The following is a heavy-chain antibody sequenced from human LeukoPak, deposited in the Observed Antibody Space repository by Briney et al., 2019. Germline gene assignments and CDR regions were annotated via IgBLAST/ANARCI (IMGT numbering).Heavy chain of an antibody. CDR3: AKVRGTYSSGYFFDY. J-gene: IGHJ4*02. Sequence: GGSLRLSCAASGFTFNNYWMHWVRQAPGKGLEWLSIISWNSGYIGYADSVKGRFTISRDNAKKSLDLQMNSLRAEDTAFYYCAKVRGTYSSGYFFDYWGQGTLVTVSS. CDR2: ISWNSGYI. CDR1: GFTFNNYW. V-gene: IGHV3-9*01. D-gene: IGHD6-19*01.